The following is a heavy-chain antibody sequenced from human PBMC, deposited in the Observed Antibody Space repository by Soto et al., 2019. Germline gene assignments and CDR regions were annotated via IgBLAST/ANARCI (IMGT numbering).Heavy chain of an antibody. D-gene: IGHD3-10*01. J-gene: IGHJ4*02. CDR2: ISSGGGSK. CDR1: GFRFSNYY. CDR3: AREVLGFDS. V-gene: IGHV3-11*01. Sequence: VGSLRLSCASSGFRFSNYYMACIRQAPGKGLEWVSYISSGGGSKYYADSVKGRFTIYRDNAKNVLYLQMNSLRADDTAVYYCAREVLGFDSWGRGTLVTVSS.